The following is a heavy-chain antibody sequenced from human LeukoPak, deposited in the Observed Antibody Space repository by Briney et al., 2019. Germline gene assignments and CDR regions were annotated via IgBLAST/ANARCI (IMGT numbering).Heavy chain of an antibody. D-gene: IGHD2-2*02. CDR2: ISSSGSTI. J-gene: IGHJ4*02. V-gene: IGHV3-11*01. Sequence: GGSLRLSCAASGFTFSDYYMSWIRQAPGKGLEWVSYISSSGSTIYYADSVKGRFTISRDNAKNSLYLQMNGLRAEDTAVYYCARDKWLYCSSTSCYRGLDYWGQGTLVTVSS. CDR1: GFTFSDYY. CDR3: ARDKWLYCSSTSCYRGLDY.